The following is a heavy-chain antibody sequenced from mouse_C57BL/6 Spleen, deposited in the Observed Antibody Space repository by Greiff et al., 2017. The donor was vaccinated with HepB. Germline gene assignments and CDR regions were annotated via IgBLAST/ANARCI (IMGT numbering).Heavy chain of an antibody. V-gene: IGHV1-18*01. CDR2: INPNNGCT. CDR3: AREGGNWYFDY. CDR1: GYTFTDYN. Sequence: VQLQQSGPELVKPGASVKIPCKASGYTFTDYNMDWVKQSHGKSLEWIGDINPNNGCTIYNQKFKGKATLTVDKSSSTAYMELRSLTSEDTAVYYCAREGGNWYFDYWGQGTTLTVSS. D-gene: IGHD2-1*01. J-gene: IGHJ2*01.